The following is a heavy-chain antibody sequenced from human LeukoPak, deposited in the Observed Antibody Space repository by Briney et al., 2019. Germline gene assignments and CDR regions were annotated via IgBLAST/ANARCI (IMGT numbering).Heavy chain of an antibody. V-gene: IGHV3-7*01. Sequence: PGGSLRLSCAASGFTFSSCWMSWVRQAPGKGLEWVANIKQDGSEKYYVDSVKGRFTISRDNAKNSLYLQMNSLRAEDTAVYYCARALTLRGIAAAYMDVWGKGTTVTVSS. CDR2: IKQDGSEK. J-gene: IGHJ6*03. CDR1: GFTFSSCW. D-gene: IGHD6-13*01. CDR3: ARALTLRGIAAAYMDV.